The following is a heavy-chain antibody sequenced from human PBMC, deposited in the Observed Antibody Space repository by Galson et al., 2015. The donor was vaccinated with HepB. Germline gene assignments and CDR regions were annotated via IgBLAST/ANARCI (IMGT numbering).Heavy chain of an antibody. D-gene: IGHD6-19*01. J-gene: IGHJ4*02. CDR1: GFTFSSYA. CDR2: ISGSGGST. Sequence: SLRLSCAASGFTFSSYAMSWVRQAPGKGLEWVSAISGSGGSTYYADSVKGRFTISRDNSKNTLYLQMNSLRAEDTAVYYCAKVSQEGPIGSGWYYFDYWGQGTLVTVSS. V-gene: IGHV3-23*01. CDR3: AKVSQEGPIGSGWYYFDY.